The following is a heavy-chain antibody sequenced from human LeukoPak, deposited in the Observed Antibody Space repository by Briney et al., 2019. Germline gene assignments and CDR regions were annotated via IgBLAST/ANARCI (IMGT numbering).Heavy chain of an antibody. V-gene: IGHV4-39*07. Sequence: SETLSLTCTVSGGSISSSSYYWGWIRQPPGKGLEWIGFIYYSGSTYYNPSLKSRVTISVDTSKNQFSLKLSSVTAADTAMYYCARYDVWGTYRAFDYWGQGTLVTVSS. CDR1: GGSISSSSYY. D-gene: IGHD3-16*02. CDR3: ARYDVWGTYRAFDY. CDR2: IYYSGST. J-gene: IGHJ4*02.